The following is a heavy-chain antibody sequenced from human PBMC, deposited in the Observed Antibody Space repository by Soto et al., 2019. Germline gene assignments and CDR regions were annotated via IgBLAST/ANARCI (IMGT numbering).Heavy chain of an antibody. CDR2: IYYSGSA. J-gene: IGHJ5*02. CDR1: GDSITDYY. V-gene: IGHV4-59*01. Sequence: SETLSLTCTVSGDSITDYYCSWIRQSPGKGLEWIGYIYYSGSASYNPSLKSRVTISVDTSKNQFSLKMTSVTTADTAVYYCARGRRNWFEPCGQLTLLAVCS. CDR3: ARGRRNWFEP.